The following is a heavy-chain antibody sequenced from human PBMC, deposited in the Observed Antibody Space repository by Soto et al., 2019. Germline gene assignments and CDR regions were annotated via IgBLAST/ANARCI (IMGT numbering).Heavy chain of an antibody. CDR1: GFTFSNAW. Sequence: PGGSLRLSCAASGFTFSNAWMSWVRQAPGKGLEWVGRIKSKTDGGTTDYAAPVKGRFTISRDDSKNTLYLQMNSLKTEDTAVYYCTALQPTYYDFWSGYWIPWGQGTLVTVSS. J-gene: IGHJ5*02. CDR3: TALQPTYYDFWSGYWIP. V-gene: IGHV3-15*01. D-gene: IGHD3-3*01. CDR2: IKSKTDGGTT.